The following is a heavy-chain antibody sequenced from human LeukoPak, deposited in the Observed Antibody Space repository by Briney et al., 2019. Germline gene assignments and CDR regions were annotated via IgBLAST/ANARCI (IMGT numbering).Heavy chain of an antibody. CDR1: GFTFSDYW. J-gene: IGHJ4*02. V-gene: IGHV3-7*03. CDR2: IKPDGSEG. CDR3: AKDYTAMARGLDY. D-gene: IGHD5-18*01. Sequence: PGGSLRLSCAASGFTFSDYWMSWVRQTPEKGLQWVANIKPDGSEGYFINSVKGRFTISRDNAKNSLYLQMNSLTAEDTALYYCAKDYTAMARGLDYWGQGTLVTVSS.